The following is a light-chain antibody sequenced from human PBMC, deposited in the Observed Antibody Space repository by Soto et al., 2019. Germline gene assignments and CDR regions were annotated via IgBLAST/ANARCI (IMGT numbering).Light chain of an antibody. CDR3: QQYNSFWT. CDR1: QSITRW. J-gene: IGKJ1*01. Sequence: DIQMTQSPSSLSTSLEDRVTITCRASQSITRWLAWYQQKPGKAPKLLIYDVSNLGSGVPSRFSGSGSGTEFTLTISSLQPDDFATYYCQQYNSFWTFGQGTKVDIK. CDR2: DVS. V-gene: IGKV1-5*01.